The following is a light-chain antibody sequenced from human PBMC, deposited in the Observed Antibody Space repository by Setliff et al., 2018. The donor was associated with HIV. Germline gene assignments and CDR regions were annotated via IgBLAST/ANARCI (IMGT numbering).Light chain of an antibody. CDR1: NSDVGGYDY. J-gene: IGLJ1*01. CDR3: SSYTSSTPLYV. CDR2: DVS. Sequence: QSALAQPASVSGSPGQSITISCTGTNSDVGGYDYVSWYQQHPGNAPKLMIFDVSKRPSGVSDRFSGSKSGNTASLTISGLQAEDEADYYCSSYTSSTPLYVFGPGTKVTVL. V-gene: IGLV2-14*03.